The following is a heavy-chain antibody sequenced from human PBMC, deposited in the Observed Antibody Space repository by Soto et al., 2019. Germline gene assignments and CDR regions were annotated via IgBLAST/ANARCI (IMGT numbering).Heavy chain of an antibody. CDR2: IYYSGST. CDR3: ARDGYGDYWFDP. CDR1: GGSISSGGYY. J-gene: IGHJ5*02. Sequence: SETLSLTCTVSGGSISSGGYYWSWIRQHPGKGLEWIGYIYYSGSTNYNPSLKSRVTISVDTSKNQFSLKLSSVTAADTAVYYCARDGYGDYWFDPWGQGTLVTVSS. V-gene: IGHV4-61*08. D-gene: IGHD4-17*01.